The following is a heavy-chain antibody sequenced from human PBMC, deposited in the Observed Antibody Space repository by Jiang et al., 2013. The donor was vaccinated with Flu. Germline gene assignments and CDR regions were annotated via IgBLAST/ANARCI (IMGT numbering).Heavy chain of an antibody. D-gene: IGHD6-13*01. V-gene: IGHV4-34*01. CDR2: ISHSGST. Sequence: LLKPSETLSLTCAVYGGSFSGYYWSWIRQPPGKGLEWIGEISHSGSTNYNPSLKSRVTISVDTSKNQFSLKLSSVTAADTAVYYCARRTAAGRSYWGQGTLVTVSS. J-gene: IGHJ4*02. CDR3: ARRTAAGRSY. CDR1: GGSFSGYY.